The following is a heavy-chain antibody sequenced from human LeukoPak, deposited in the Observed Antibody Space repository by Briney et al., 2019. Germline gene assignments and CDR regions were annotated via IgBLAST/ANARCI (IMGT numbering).Heavy chain of an antibody. CDR1: GVTFSSYA. CDR3: ARGDTIAAAGFPFDC. CDR2: ISYDGSNK. D-gene: IGHD6-13*01. J-gene: IGHJ4*02. Sequence: GRSLRLSRAASGVTFSSYAMHWGRQAPGKGLEWVADISYDGSNKYYADSVKGRFTISRDNSKNTLYLQMNSLRAEDTAVYYCARGDTIAAAGFPFDCWGQGTLVTVSS. V-gene: IGHV3-30*04.